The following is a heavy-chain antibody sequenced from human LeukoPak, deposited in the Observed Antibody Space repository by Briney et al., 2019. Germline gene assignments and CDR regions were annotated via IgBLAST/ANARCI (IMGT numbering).Heavy chain of an antibody. CDR3: AKTTGYYSSSPLDY. CDR1: GFTFSSYA. CDR2: LSGSGDHT. V-gene: IGHV3-23*01. D-gene: IGHD3-9*01. Sequence: TGGSLRLSCAASGFTFSSYAMNWVRQAPGKGLEWVSSLSGSGDHTYYADSVKGRFTISRDNSKNTLYLQMNSLRAEDTAVYYCAKTTGYYSSSPLDYWGQGTLVTVSS. J-gene: IGHJ4*02.